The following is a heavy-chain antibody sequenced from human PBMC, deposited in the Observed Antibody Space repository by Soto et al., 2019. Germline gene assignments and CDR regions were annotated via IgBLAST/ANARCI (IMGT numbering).Heavy chain of an antibody. CDR1: GATFSGYA. Sequence: QVQLVQSGAEVKKPGSSVKVSCKASGATFSGYAINWVRQAPGQGLEWWGRIVPIFETLNYAERFQGRVAITADESTNTVYMELTNLTHEDTAVYYCVVMGNVAVSNPRSFDYWGQGTQVTVSS. D-gene: IGHD6-19*01. CDR2: IVPIFETL. CDR3: VVMGNVAVSNPRSFDY. J-gene: IGHJ4*02. V-gene: IGHV1-69*18.